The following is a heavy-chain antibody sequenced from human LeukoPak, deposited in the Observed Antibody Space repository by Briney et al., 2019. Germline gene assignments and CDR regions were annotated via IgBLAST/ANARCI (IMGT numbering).Heavy chain of an antibody. V-gene: IGHV3-48*03. J-gene: IGHJ3*02. Sequence: GGSLRLSCAASGFTFGSFEMNWVRQAPGKGLERLSYISSSGSNKYYADSLKGRFTISRDNAKNSLYLQMNSLTAEDTADYYCARDLGDYVGYDAFDIWGQGTRVTVSS. D-gene: IGHD4-17*01. CDR1: GFTFGSFE. CDR3: ARDLGDYVGYDAFDI. CDR2: ISSSGSNK.